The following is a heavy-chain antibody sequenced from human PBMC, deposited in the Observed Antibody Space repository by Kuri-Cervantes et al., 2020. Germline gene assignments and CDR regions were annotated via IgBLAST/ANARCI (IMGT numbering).Heavy chain of an antibody. Sequence: GESLKISCAASGFTFSSYGMHWVRQAPGKGLEWVAVISYDGSNKYYADSVKGRFTISRDNSKNTLYLQMNSLRAEDTAVYYCAASGGRVLDYWGQGTLVTVSS. V-gene: IGHV3-30*03. CDR3: AASGGRVLDY. D-gene: IGHD3-16*01. CDR2: ISYDGSNK. J-gene: IGHJ4*02. CDR1: GFTFSSYG.